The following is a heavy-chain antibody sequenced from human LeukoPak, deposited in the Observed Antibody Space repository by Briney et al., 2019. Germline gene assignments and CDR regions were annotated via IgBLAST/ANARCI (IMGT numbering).Heavy chain of an antibody. CDR2: INPRCGRT. Sequence: ASVNVCCKAAGYTFTSYYMHWLRQPPGQGLDWVGVINPRCGRTSYAQKFQGAVTMTRDTSTSTVYMELSSLRSEDTAVYYCARADHYYDSSGYSHYYYYMDDWGKGTTVTVSS. J-gene: IGHJ6*03. V-gene: IGHV1-46*01. CDR1: GYTFTSYY. D-gene: IGHD3-22*01. CDR3: ARADHYYDSSGYSHYYYYMDD.